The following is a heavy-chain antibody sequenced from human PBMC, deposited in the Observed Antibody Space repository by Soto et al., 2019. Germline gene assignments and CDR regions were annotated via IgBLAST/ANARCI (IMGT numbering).Heavy chain of an antibody. CDR1: GGSISSSSYY. J-gene: IGHJ4*02. CDR3: AREGGGYCSGGSCQVDY. CDR2: IYYRGNT. V-gene: IGHV4-39*02. Sequence: QLQLQESGPGLVKPSETLSLTCTVSGGSISSSSYYWGWIRQPPGKGLEWIGSIYYRGNTYYNPSLKSRVTTSVDTSKNHFSLKLSSVTAADTAVYYCAREGGGYCSGGSCQVDYWGQGTLVTVSS. D-gene: IGHD2-15*01.